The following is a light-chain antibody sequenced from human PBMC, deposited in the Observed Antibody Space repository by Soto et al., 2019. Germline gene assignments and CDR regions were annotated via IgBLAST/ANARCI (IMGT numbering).Light chain of an antibody. J-gene: IGKJ2*01. V-gene: IGKV1-39*01. Sequence: DLQMTQSPYSLSASVGDRVTITCRASQNIYNYLNWYQQKPGKAPKLLIYAASSLQSGVPSRFSGSGSGTDFTLTISSLQPEDFATYYCQQSNNTPYTFGQGTKLEIQ. CDR3: QQSNNTPYT. CDR2: AAS. CDR1: QNIYNY.